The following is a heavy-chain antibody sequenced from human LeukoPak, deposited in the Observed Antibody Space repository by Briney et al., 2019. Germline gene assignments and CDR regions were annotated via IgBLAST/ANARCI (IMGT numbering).Heavy chain of an antibody. V-gene: IGHV3-23*01. CDR3: AKDPYYYDSSGYYYPSSFDY. CDR1: GFTFSSYA. J-gene: IGHJ4*02. D-gene: IGHD3-22*01. Sequence: GGSLRLSCAASGFTFSSYAMSWVRQAPGKGLEWVSDISGSGGSTYYADSVNGRFTISRDNSKDTLYLQMNSLRAEDTAVYYCAKDPYYYDSSGYYYPSSFDYCGQGTLVTVSS. CDR2: ISGSGGST.